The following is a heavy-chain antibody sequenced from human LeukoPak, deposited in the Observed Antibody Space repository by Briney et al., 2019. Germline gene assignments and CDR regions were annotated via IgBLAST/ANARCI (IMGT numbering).Heavy chain of an antibody. J-gene: IGHJ4*02. CDR2: ISGTSSYI. CDR1: GFTFSSYS. Sequence: PGGSLRLSCAASGFTFSSYSMNWVRQAPGKGLEWVSVISGTSSYIYYADSVKGRFTISRDNAKNSLYPQMNSLRAEDTAAYYCARGPYSSSWSEFDYWGQGTLVTVSS. CDR3: ARGPYSSSWSEFDY. V-gene: IGHV3-21*01. D-gene: IGHD6-13*01.